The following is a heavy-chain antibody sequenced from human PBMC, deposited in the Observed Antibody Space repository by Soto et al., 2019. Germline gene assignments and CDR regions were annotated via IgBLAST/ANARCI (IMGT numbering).Heavy chain of an antibody. J-gene: IGHJ4*02. CDR1: GFTFSNAW. Sequence: EVQLVESGGGLVKPGGSLRLSCAASGFTFSNAWMSWVRQAPGKGLEWVGRIKSKTDGGTTDYAAPVKGRFTISRDDSKNTLYLHMNSLKTEDTAVYYCTTELLWFGHEDYWGQGTLVTVSS. D-gene: IGHD3-10*01. CDR3: TTELLWFGHEDY. CDR2: IKSKTDGGTT. V-gene: IGHV3-15*01.